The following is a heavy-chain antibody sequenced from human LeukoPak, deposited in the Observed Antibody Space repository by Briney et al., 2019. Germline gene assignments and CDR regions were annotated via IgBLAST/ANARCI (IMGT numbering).Heavy chain of an antibody. J-gene: IGHJ5*02. CDR3: ARGARTPSGYGSHTAGRANWFDP. CDR1: GGSFSGYY. Sequence: SETLSLTCAVYGGSFSGYYWSWIRQPPGKGLEWIGEINHSGSTNYNPSLKSRVTISVDTSKNQFSLKLSSVTAADTAVYYCARGARTPSGYGSHTAGRANWFDPWGQGTLVTVSS. CDR2: INHSGST. V-gene: IGHV4-34*01. D-gene: IGHD5-12*01.